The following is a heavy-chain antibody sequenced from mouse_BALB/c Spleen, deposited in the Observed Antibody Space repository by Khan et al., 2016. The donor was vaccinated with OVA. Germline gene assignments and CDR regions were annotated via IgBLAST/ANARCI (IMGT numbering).Heavy chain of an antibody. J-gene: IGHJ2*01. CDR1: GDSITSGY. CDR3: ARESGHSYFDY. Sequence: DVKLQESGPSLVKPSQTLSLTCSVTGDSITSGYWNWIRKFPGNKLEHMGYISYSGATYYNPSLKRRISITRDTSKNQYYLQLISVTTEDTATYXCARESGHSYFDYWGQGTTLTVSS. D-gene: IGHD6-2*01. CDR2: ISYSGAT. V-gene: IGHV3-8*02.